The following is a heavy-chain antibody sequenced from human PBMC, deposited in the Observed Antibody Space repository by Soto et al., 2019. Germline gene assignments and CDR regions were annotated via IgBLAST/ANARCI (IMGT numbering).Heavy chain of an antibody. CDR1: GGPINSGNYY. CDR2: IFSDGTT. CDR3: LRLVPAAGASDN. J-gene: IGHJ4*02. V-gene: IGHV4-39*01. D-gene: IGHD2-2*01. Sequence: QLLLQESGPGLVKPSETLSLTCTVSGGPINSGNYYWGWIRQPPGKGLEWIGRIFSDGTTYYNPSLKSRVTISVDTSKNQFSLKVTSVTASDTAIYYCLRLVPAAGASDNWGQGTRVTVSS.